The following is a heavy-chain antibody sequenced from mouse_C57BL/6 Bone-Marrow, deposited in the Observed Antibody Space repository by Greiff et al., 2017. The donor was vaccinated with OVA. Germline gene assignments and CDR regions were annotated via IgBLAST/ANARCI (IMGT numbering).Heavy chain of an antibody. CDR1: GFTFSSYA. V-gene: IGHV5-4*01. CDR2: ISDGGSYT. J-gene: IGHJ3*01. CDR3: ARTGFAY. Sequence: EVQVVESGGGLVKPGGSLKLSCAASGFTFSSYAMSWVRQTPEKRLEWVATISDGGSYTYSPDNVKGRFTISRDNAKNNLYLQMSHLKSEDTAVYYCARTGFAYWGQGTLVTVSA.